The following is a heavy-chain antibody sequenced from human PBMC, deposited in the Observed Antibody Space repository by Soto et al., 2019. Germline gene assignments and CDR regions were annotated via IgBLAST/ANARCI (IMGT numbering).Heavy chain of an antibody. V-gene: IGHV3-9*01. J-gene: IGHJ4*02. D-gene: IGHD2-2*03. CDR1: GFSFDDYG. CDR2: MRWNSGDI. Sequence: EVQLVESGGGSVQPGRSLRLSCAASGFSFDDYGMHWVRQGPGKGLEWVSGMRWNSGDIHYADSVKGRFTISRDNAKRSLYLQMNSLRTEDTALYYCAKDNDLDRDGPFDYWGQGILVTVSS. CDR3: AKDNDLDRDGPFDY.